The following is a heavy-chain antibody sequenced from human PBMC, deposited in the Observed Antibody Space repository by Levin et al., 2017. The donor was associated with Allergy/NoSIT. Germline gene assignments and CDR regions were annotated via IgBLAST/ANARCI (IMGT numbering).Heavy chain of an antibody. CDR1: GGSFSGYY. D-gene: IGHD3-9*01. CDR2: INHSGST. J-gene: IGHJ4*02. V-gene: IGHV4-34*01. Sequence: SETLSLTCAVYGGSFSGYYWSWIRQPPGKGLEWIGEINHSGSTNYNPSLKSRVTISVDTSKNQFSLKLSSVTAADTAVYYCARASRLRYFALWGQGTLVTVSS. CDR3: ARASRLRYFAL.